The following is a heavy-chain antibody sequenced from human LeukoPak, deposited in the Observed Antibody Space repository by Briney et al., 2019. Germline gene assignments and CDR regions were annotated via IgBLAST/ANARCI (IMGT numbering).Heavy chain of an antibody. CDR1: GGTFSSYA. V-gene: IGHV1-69*04. CDR2: IISIFGIA. J-gene: IGHJ4*02. CDR3: ARDRGTGTSEGGIDY. D-gene: IGHD1-1*01. Sequence: SVKVSCKASGGTFSSYAISWVRQAPGQGLEWMGRIISIFGIANYAQKFQGRVTITADKSTSTACMELSSLRSEDTAVYYCARDRGTGTSEGGIDYWGQGTLVTVSS.